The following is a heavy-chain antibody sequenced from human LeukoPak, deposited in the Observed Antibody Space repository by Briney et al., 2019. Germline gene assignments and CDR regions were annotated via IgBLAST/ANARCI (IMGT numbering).Heavy chain of an antibody. Sequence: PSETLSLTCTVSGGSTSSYYWNWIRQAPGKGLEWIGYIHYSGSTNHNSSLKSRVTISVDTSKNQYSLKLSSVTAADTAVYYCARDGVAGGFDYWGQGTLVTVSS. J-gene: IGHJ4*02. CDR3: ARDGVAGGFDY. CDR2: IHYSGST. D-gene: IGHD6-19*01. CDR1: GGSTSSYY. V-gene: IGHV4-59*01.